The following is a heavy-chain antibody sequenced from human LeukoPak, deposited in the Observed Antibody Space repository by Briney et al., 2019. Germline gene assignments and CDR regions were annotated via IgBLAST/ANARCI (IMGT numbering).Heavy chain of an antibody. J-gene: IGHJ3*02. CDR3: ARGYDSSGYTAFDI. Sequence: PGGSLRLSCAASGFTVSSNYMSWVRQAPGKGLEWVSVIYSGGSTYYADSVKGRFTISRDNSKNTLYLQMNSLRAEDTAVYYCARGYDSSGYTAFDIWGQGTMVTVS. CDR2: IYSGGST. CDR1: GFTVSSNY. V-gene: IGHV3-66*01. D-gene: IGHD3-22*01.